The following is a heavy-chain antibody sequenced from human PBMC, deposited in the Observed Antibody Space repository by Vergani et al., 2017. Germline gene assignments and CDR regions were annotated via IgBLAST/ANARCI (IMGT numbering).Heavy chain of an antibody. CDR2: ISPGDSDT. J-gene: IGHJ6*03. Sequence: EVQLVQSGAEVKKPGESLKISCKGSGYSFTSYWIGWVRQMPGKGLDWMWIISPGDSDTSSSPSFQGQVTISADKSISTAYLQWSSLKASDTAMYYCARRLYYGSVSSNKYYMDVWGKGTTVTVSS. CDR3: ARRLYYGSVSSNKYYMDV. D-gene: IGHD3-10*01. V-gene: IGHV5-51*03. CDR1: GYSFTSYW.